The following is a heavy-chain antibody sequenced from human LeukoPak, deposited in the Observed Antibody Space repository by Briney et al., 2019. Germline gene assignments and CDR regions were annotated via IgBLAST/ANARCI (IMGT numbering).Heavy chain of an antibody. J-gene: IGHJ6*02. V-gene: IGHV4-31*03. D-gene: IGHD6-6*01. Sequence: SETLSLTCTVSGGSVTSGVYYWSWIRQHPGKGLEWIGYVYYTGSTYYNPSLKSRVTISPDTSKNHFSLKVSSVTAADTAVYYCARIPAGRYGMDVWGQGTTVTVSS. CDR3: ARIPAGRYGMDV. CDR2: VYYTGST. CDR1: GGSVTSGVYY.